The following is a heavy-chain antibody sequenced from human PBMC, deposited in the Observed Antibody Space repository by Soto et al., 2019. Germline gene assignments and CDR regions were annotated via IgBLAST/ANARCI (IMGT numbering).Heavy chain of an antibody. Sequence: QVQLVESGGGVVQPGRSLRLSCAASGFTFSSYGMHWVRQAPGKGLEWVAVISYDGSNKYYADSVKGRFTISRDNSKNTLYLQMNSLRAEDTAVYYCAKDWRWIQIGGWGQGTLVTVSS. J-gene: IGHJ4*02. CDR3: AKDWRWIQIGG. CDR2: ISYDGSNK. CDR1: GFTFSSYG. D-gene: IGHD5-18*01. V-gene: IGHV3-30*18.